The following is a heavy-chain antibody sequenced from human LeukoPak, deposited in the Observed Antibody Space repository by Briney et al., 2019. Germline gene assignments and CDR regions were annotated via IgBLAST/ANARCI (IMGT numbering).Heavy chain of an antibody. CDR2: IYYSGIT. CDR3: ARAQQQLLPFDY. D-gene: IGHD6-13*01. Sequence: SETLSLTCTVSGGSITSSNYYWGWVSQPPGKGLEWIASIYYSGITYHNPSLKSRVTISVDTSKNQFSLKLSSVTAADTAVYYCARAQQQLLPFDYWGQGTLVTVSS. J-gene: IGHJ4*02. V-gene: IGHV4-39*07. CDR1: GGSITSSNYY.